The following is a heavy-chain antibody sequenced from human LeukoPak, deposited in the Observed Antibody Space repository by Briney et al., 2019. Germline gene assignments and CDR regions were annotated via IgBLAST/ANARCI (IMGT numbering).Heavy chain of an antibody. D-gene: IGHD3-22*01. J-gene: IGHJ6*02. CDR2: IYYSGST. Sequence: SETLSLTCPVSGGSISSYYWSWIRQPPGKGLEWIGYIYYSGSTNYNPSLKSRVTISEDTSKKQFSLKLTSVTAADTAVYYCTRVSPRDTYYLGMDVWGRGTTVTVSS. CDR1: GGSISSYY. CDR3: TRVSPRDTYYLGMDV. V-gene: IGHV4-59*01.